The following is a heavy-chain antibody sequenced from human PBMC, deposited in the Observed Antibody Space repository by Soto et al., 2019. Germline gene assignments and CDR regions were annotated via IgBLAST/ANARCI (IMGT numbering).Heavy chain of an antibody. CDR3: AKSRYSDSSGDFYDF. CDR1: GFTFSNYA. Sequence: EVQLLESGGGLVQPGGSLRLSCAASGFTFSNYAMSWVRQAPGKGLEWVSGIGGRATSAYYADSVKGRFAISRDNSYNTLFLQLTSLRAEDMAVYYCAKSRYSDSSGDFYDFWGQGTLVSVSS. D-gene: IGHD3-22*01. V-gene: IGHV3-23*01. J-gene: IGHJ4*02. CDR2: IGGRATSA.